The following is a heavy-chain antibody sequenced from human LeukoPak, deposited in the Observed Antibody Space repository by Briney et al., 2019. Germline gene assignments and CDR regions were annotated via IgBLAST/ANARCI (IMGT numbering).Heavy chain of an antibody. D-gene: IGHD2-8*02. CDR1: GYTFTGYY. J-gene: IGHJ6*02. CDR3: ARHHQQPVLRGGSYYYGMDV. CDR2: INPNSGGT. V-gene: IGHV1-2*02. Sequence: ASVKVSCKASGYTFTGYYMHWVRQAPGQGLEWMGWINPNSGGTNYAQKFQGRVTMTRDTSISTAYMELSRLRSDDTAVYYCARHHQQPVLRGGSYYYGMDVWGQGTTVTVSS.